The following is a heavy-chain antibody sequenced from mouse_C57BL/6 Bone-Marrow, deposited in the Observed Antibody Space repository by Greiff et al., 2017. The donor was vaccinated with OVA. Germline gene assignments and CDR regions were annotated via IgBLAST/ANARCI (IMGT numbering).Heavy chain of an antibody. CDR1: GFNIKDDY. V-gene: IGHV14-4*01. CDR3: TSLLLFAY. CDR2: IDPENGDT. Sequence: EVQLQQSGAELVRPGASVKLSCTASGFNIKDDYMHWVKQRPEQGLEWIGWIDPENGDTEYASKFQGKATITEDTSSNTAYLQLSSLTSEDTAVYYCTSLLLFAYWGQGTLVTVSA. J-gene: IGHJ3*01. D-gene: IGHD2-10*01.